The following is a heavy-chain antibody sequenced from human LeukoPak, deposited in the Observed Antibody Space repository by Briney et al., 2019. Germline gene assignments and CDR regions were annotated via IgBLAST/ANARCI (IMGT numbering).Heavy chain of an antibody. CDR3: ARLTTYYDFWSLGMDV. Sequence: PGGSLRLSCAASGFTFSSYSMNWVRQAPGKGLEWVSYISSSSSTIYYADSVKGRFTISRDNAKNSLYLQMNSLRAEDTAVYYCARLTTYYDFWSLGMDVWGKGTTVTVSS. CDR1: GFTFSSYS. V-gene: IGHV3-48*01. D-gene: IGHD3-3*01. CDR2: ISSSSSTI. J-gene: IGHJ6*04.